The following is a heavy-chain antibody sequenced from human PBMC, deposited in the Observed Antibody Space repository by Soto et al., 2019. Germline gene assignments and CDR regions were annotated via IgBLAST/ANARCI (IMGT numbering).Heavy chain of an antibody. CDR3: ARGGIYDFWSGYYTGYYYGMDV. Sequence: PGGSLRLSCAASGFTFSSYGMHWVRQAPGKGLEWVAVIWYDGSNKYYADSVKGRFTISRDNSKNTLYLQMNSLRAEDTAVYYCARGGIYDFWSGYYTGYYYGMDVWGQGTTVTVSS. D-gene: IGHD3-3*01. V-gene: IGHV3-33*01. CDR2: IWYDGSNK. J-gene: IGHJ6*02. CDR1: GFTFSSYG.